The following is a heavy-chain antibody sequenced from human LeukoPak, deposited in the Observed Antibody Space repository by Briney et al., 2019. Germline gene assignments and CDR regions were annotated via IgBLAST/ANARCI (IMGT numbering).Heavy chain of an antibody. CDR2: INPNSGGT. D-gene: IGHD5-12*01. CDR1: EYTFTGYY. J-gene: IGHJ6*03. Sequence: ASVKVSCKASEYTFTGYYMHWVRQAPGQGLEWMGWINPNSGGTNYAQKFQGRVTMTRDTSIDTAYMQLSRLRSDDTAVYYCAKDRYGDYEAPFHYYMDAWGRGTTVTVSS. CDR3: AKDRYGDYEAPFHYYMDA. V-gene: IGHV1-2*02.